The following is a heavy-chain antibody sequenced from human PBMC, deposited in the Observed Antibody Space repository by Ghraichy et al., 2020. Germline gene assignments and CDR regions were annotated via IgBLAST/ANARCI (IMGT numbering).Heavy chain of an antibody. V-gene: IGHV3-48*02. Sequence: GGSLRLSCAASGFSFSRFGMNWVRQAPGKGLEWVSYISSSTSTIYYADSVKGRFTISRDNARNSLYLQMNSLRDEDTAVYYCARVGYYDSSRRGAFDIWGQGTMVTVSS. CDR2: ISSSTSTI. J-gene: IGHJ3*02. CDR1: GFSFSRFG. CDR3: ARVGYYDSSRRGAFDI. D-gene: IGHD3-22*01.